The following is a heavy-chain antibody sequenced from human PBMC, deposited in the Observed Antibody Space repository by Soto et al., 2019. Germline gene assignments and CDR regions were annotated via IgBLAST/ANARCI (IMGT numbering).Heavy chain of an antibody. CDR3: AGPIPDDRNTDYYYYGMDV. D-gene: IGHD3-3*01. CDR1: GYSFTSYW. Sequence: EVQLVQSGAEVKKPGESLRISCKGSGYSFTSYWISWVRQMPGKGLEWMGRIDPSDSYTNYSPSFQGHVTISADKSISTAYLQWSSLKASDTAMYYCAGPIPDDRNTDYYYYGMDVWGQGTTVTVSS. J-gene: IGHJ6*02. V-gene: IGHV5-10-1*03. CDR2: IDPSDSYT.